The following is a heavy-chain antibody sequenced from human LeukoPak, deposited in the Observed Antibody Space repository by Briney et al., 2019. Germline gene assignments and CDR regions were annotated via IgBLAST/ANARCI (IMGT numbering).Heavy chain of an antibody. D-gene: IGHD5-12*01. CDR2: IWYDGSNK. J-gene: IGHJ6*02. CDR1: GFTFSSYG. V-gene: IGHV3-33*01. CDR3: AREGGGYDYDYYYYGMDV. Sequence: GGSLRLSCAVSGFTFSSYGMLWVRQGPGKGLEWVAVIWYDGSNKYYADSVKGRFTISRDNSKNTLYLQMNSLRAEDTAVYYCAREGGGYDYDYYYYGMDVWGQGTTVTVSS.